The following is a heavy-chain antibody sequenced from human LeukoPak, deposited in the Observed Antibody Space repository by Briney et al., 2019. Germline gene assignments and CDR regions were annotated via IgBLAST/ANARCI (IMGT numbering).Heavy chain of an antibody. Sequence: SETLSLTCTVSGGSISSHYWSWIRQPPGKGLEWIGYIYYSGSTNYNPSLKSRVTISVDTSKSHLSLRLTSVTAADTAVYFCARGVVIGQDDAFDIWGRGTMVTVSS. CDR3: ARGVVIGQDDAFDI. CDR2: IYYSGST. CDR1: GGSISSHY. D-gene: IGHD3/OR15-3a*01. J-gene: IGHJ3*02. V-gene: IGHV4-59*11.